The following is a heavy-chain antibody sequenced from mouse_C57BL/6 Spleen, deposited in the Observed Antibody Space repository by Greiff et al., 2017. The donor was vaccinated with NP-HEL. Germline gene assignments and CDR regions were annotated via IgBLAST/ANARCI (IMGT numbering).Heavy chain of an antibody. CDR1: GYTFNDYY. CDR2: IYPGSGNT. Sequence: VQLVESGAELVRPGASVKLSCKASGYTFNDYYINWVKQRPGQGLEWIARIYPGSGNTYYNEKFKGKATLTAEKSSSTAYMQLSSLTSEDSAVYFCARAGRDHFDYWGQGTTLTVSS. D-gene: IGHD3-1*01. J-gene: IGHJ2*01. V-gene: IGHV1-76*01. CDR3: ARAGRDHFDY.